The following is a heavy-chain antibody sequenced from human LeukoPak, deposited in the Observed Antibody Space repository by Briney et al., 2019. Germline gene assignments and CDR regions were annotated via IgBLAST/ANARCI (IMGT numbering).Heavy chain of an antibody. CDR2: IYYSGST. CDR3: ARGLRETGIAAAGVLPPEGA. CDR1: GGSISGSSYY. J-gene: IGHJ4*02. Sequence: SETLSLTCTVSGGSISGSSYYWGWIRQPPGKGLEWIESIYYSGSTYYNPSLKSRVTISVDTPKNQFSLKLNSVTATDTAVYYCARGLRETGIAAAGVLPPEGAWGQGTLVTVSS. V-gene: IGHV4-39*02. D-gene: IGHD6-13*01.